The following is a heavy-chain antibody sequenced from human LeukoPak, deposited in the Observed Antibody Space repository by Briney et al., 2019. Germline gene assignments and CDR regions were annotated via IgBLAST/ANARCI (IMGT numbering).Heavy chain of an antibody. CDR1: GNSFNNHF. CDR3: ARRSTVIRGVLEEAFDY. Sequence: GESLKISCKGSGNSFNNHFIGWVRQMPGKGLEWMGIIYPGDSETRYSPSFEGLVTISADKSISTVYLQWSSLEASDTAMYYCARRSTVIRGVLEEAFDYWGQRTLVTVSS. V-gene: IGHV5-51*01. D-gene: IGHD3-10*01. CDR2: IYPGDSET. J-gene: IGHJ4*02.